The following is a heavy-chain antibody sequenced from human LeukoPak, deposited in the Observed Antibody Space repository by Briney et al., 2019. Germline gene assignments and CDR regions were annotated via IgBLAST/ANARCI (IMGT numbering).Heavy chain of an antibody. CDR1: GFTFSNYG. CDR2: IWYDGSYK. V-gene: IGHV3-33*06. Sequence: GGSLRLSCAASGFTFSNYGMHWVRQAPGKGLDWVAVIWYDGSYKYYADSVKGRFTISRDNSKNTLYLQMNSLRAEDTAIYYCAKVVQYTASTGTGLDYWGQGTLVTVSS. D-gene: IGHD6-13*01. CDR3: AKVVQYTASTGTGLDY. J-gene: IGHJ4*02.